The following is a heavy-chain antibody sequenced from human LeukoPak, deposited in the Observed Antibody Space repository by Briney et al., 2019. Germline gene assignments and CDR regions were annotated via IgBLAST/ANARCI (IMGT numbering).Heavy chain of an antibody. D-gene: IGHD3-22*01. Sequence: ASVKVSSTASGYTFTGYYMHWVRKAPGPGLEWMGRINPSSGGTNYAQKFQGRVTMTSDTSISTAYMELSRLRADDTAVYYCARVGGYTYYYDSSGYNNYWGQGTLVTVSS. CDR3: ARVGGYTYYYDSSGYNNY. CDR2: INPSSGGT. J-gene: IGHJ4*02. CDR1: GYTFTGYY. V-gene: IGHV1-2*06.